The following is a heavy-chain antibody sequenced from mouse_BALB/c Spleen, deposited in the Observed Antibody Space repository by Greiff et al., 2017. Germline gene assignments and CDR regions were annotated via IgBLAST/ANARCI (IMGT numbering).Heavy chain of an antibody. V-gene: IGHV5-17*02. D-gene: IGHD2-1*01. CDR1: GFTFSSFG. CDR2: ISSGSSTI. J-gene: IGHJ4*01. CDR3: ASGNYEGGAMDY. Sequence: EVKLQESGGGLVQPGGSRKISCAASGFTFSSFGMHWVRQAPEKGLEWVAYISSGSSTIYYADTVKGRFTISRDNPKNTLFLQMTSLRSEDTAMYYCASGNYEGGAMDYWGQGTSVTVSS.